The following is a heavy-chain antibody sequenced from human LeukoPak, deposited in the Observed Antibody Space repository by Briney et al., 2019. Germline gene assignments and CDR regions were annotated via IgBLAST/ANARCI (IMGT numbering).Heavy chain of an antibody. V-gene: IGHV3-7*02. CDR1: GFNFSTYW. CDR2: IKQDGSDK. J-gene: IGHJ4*02. D-gene: IGHD4-23*01. Sequence: GGSLRLSCAASGFNFSTYWMSGDRQAPGKGLDWVADIKQDGSDKYYVDSVKDRFTISRDNAKNSLYLQMNSLRCEDTSSYLRARNYGGYPYWLQGALVTDS. CDR3: ARNYGGYPY.